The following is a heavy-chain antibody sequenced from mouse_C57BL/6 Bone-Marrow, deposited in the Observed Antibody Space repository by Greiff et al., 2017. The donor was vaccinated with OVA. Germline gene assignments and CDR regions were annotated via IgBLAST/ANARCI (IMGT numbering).Heavy chain of an antibody. CDR2: ISSGSSTI. CDR3: ARYYGPTLGFAY. V-gene: IGHV5-17*01. J-gene: IGHJ3*01. CDR1: GFTFSDSG. D-gene: IGHD1-1*01. Sequence: EVQLQQSGGGLVKPGGSLKLSCAASGFTFSDSGMHWVRQAPETGLEWVAYISSGSSTIYYADTVKGRFTISRDTAKNTLCLQMTSLRSEDTAMYYCARYYGPTLGFAYWGQGTLVTVSA.